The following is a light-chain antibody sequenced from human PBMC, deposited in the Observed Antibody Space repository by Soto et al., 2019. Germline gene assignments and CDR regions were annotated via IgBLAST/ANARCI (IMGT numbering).Light chain of an antibody. Sequence: QSVLTRPPSVSGSPGQSVTISCTGTSTDVGSANRVSWYQQPPGTAPRLIVYAVSNRPSGVPDRFSGSKSGNTASLTISGLQAEDEADYYCSSYTTSTTYVFGTGTKLTVL. CDR3: SSYTTSTTYV. V-gene: IGLV2-18*02. CDR1: STDVGSANR. J-gene: IGLJ1*01. CDR2: AVS.